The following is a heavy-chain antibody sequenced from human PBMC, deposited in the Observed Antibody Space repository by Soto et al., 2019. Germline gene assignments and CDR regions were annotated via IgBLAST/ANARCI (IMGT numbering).Heavy chain of an antibody. CDR2: ISYDGSNK. V-gene: IGHV3-30-3*01. D-gene: IGHD5-18*01. J-gene: IGHJ3*02. Sequence: QVQLVESGGGVVQPGRSLRLSCAASGFTFSNYAMHWVRQAPGKGLEWVAIISYDGSNKYYADSVKGRFTISRDTSKNTQHLQMNSLRAEDTAVYYCARGAGYSYGYCAFDIWGQGTMVTVSS. CDR1: GFTFSNYA. CDR3: ARGAGYSYGYCAFDI.